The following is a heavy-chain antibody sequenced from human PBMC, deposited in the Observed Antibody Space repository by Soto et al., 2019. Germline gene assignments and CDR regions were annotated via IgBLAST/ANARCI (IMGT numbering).Heavy chain of an antibody. Sequence: ERQLLESGGGLVQPGGSLRLSCVASGFTFSSFAMGWVRQSPGTGLEWVAGVDGSGYDTSFGASVKGRFTISRDNYENTLFLRMTKLRAEDTARYYCAKEIMAAAYATTSAFDLWGPGTVVTVS. J-gene: IGHJ4*02. V-gene: IGHV3-23*01. CDR1: GFTFSSFA. CDR3: AKEIMAAAYATTSAFDL. CDR2: VDGSGYDT. D-gene: IGHD5-12*01.